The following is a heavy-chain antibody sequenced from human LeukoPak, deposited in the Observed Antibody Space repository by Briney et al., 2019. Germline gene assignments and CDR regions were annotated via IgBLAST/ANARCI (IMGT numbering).Heavy chain of an antibody. CDR1: GGTFSSYA. V-gene: IGHV1-69*04. CDR2: IIPILGIA. CDR3: AIAAAGTNFYYYYGMDV. D-gene: IGHD6-13*01. J-gene: IGHJ6*02. Sequence: SVKVSCKASGGTFSSYAISWVRQAPGQGLEWMGRIIPILGIANYAQKFQGRVTITADKSTSTAYMELSSLRSEDTAVYYCAIAAAGTNFYYYYGMDVWGQGTTVTVSS.